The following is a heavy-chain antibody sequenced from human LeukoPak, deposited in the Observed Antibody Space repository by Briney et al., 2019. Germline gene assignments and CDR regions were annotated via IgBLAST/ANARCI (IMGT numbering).Heavy chain of an antibody. D-gene: IGHD5-18*01. Sequence: PGGSLRLSCAASGFTFSNYAMSWVRQAPGRGLEWVSGLTSSGGTTYYADSVKGRFTISRDNSRSTLYPQTNSLRVEDTAVYYCAKDVHGGNSCGAFDYWGQGTLVTVSS. V-gene: IGHV3-23*01. CDR1: GFTFSNYA. J-gene: IGHJ4*02. CDR3: AKDVHGGNSCGAFDY. CDR2: LTSSGGTT.